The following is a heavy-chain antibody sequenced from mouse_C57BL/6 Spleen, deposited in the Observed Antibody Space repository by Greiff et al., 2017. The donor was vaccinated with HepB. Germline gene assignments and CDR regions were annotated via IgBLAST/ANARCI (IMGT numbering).Heavy chain of an antibody. CDR1: GYAFSSSW. CDR3: AREGQLSLQDYAMDY. V-gene: IGHV1-82*01. Sequence: LQESGPELVKPGASVKISCKASGYAFSSSWMNWVKQRPGKGLEWIGRIYPGDGDTNYNGKFKGKATLTADKSSSTAYMQLSSLTSEDSAVYFCAREGQLSLQDYAMDYWGQGTSVTVSS. CDR2: IYPGDGDT. D-gene: IGHD3-2*02. J-gene: IGHJ4*01.